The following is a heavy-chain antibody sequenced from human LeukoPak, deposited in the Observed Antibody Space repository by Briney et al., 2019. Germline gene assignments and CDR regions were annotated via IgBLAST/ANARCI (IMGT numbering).Heavy chain of an antibody. CDR2: IWYDGSNK. Sequence: PGRSLRLSCAASGFTFSSYGMHWVRQAPGKGLEWVAVIWYDGSNKYCADSVKGRFTISRDNSKNTLYLQMNSLRAEDTAVYYCAREGYSYEYYFDYWGQGTLVTVSS. CDR1: GFTFSSYG. J-gene: IGHJ4*02. V-gene: IGHV3-33*01. D-gene: IGHD5-18*01. CDR3: AREGYSYEYYFDY.